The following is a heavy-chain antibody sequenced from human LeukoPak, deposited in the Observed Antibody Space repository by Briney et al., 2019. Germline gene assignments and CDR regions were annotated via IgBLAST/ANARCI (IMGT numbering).Heavy chain of an antibody. CDR3: AKGGYCSTSSCRKRFDY. D-gene: IGHD2-2*03. CDR1: GFTFSSYA. J-gene: IGHJ4*02. CDR2: ISGGGRNT. Sequence: GGSLRLSCAASGFTFSSYAMSWVRQAPGKGLEWVSTISGGGRNTYYADSVKGRFTISRDNSKNTLYLQLNSPRAEDTAVYYCAKGGYCSTSSCRKRFDYWGQGTLVTVSS. V-gene: IGHV3-23*01.